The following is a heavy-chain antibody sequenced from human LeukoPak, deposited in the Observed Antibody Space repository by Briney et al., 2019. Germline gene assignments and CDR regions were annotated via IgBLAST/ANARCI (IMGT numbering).Heavy chain of an antibody. J-gene: IGHJ4*02. Sequence: SVKVSFKASGGTFSSYAISWVRQARGQGLEWMGGIIPIFCTANYAQKFQGRVTITTDESTSTAYMELSSLRSEDTAVYYCARDYGYGGPLDYWGQGTLVTVSS. CDR3: ARDYGYGGPLDY. CDR2: IIPIFCTA. V-gene: IGHV1-69*05. D-gene: IGHD4-23*01. CDR1: GGTFSSYA.